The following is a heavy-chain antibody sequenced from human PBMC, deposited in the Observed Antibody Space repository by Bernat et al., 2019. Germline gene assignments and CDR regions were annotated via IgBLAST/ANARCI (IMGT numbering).Heavy chain of an antibody. CDR3: ARQWVVVAATQEAFDI. V-gene: IGHV4-39*01. CDR2: IYYSGST. CDR1: GGSISSSSYY. J-gene: IGHJ3*02. D-gene: IGHD2-15*01. Sequence: QLQLQESGPGLVKPSETLSLTCTVSGGSISSSSYYWGWIRQPPGKGLEWIGSIYYSGSTYYNPSLKSRVTISVDTSKNQFSLKLSSVTAADTAVYYCARQWVVVAATQEAFDIWGQGTMVTVSS.